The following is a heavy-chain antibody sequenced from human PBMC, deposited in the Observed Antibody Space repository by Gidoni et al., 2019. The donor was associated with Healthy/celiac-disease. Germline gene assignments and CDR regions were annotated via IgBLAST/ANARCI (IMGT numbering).Heavy chain of an antibody. Sequence: QVQLQQWGAGLLKPSETLSLTCAVYGGSFSGYYWSWIRQPPGKGLEWIGEINHSGSTNYNPSLKSRVTISVDTSKNQFSLKLSSVTAADTAVYYCARGVTMVRGVKSYYFDYWGQGTLVTVSS. J-gene: IGHJ4*02. V-gene: IGHV4-34*01. CDR2: INHSGST. CDR1: GGSFSGYY. CDR3: ARGVTMVRGVKSYYFDY. D-gene: IGHD3-10*01.